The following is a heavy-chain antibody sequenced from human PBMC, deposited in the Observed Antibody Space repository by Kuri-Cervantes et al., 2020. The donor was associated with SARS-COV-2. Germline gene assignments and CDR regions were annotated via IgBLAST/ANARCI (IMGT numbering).Heavy chain of an antibody. CDR2: ISTDGTIT. Sequence: GRSLRPSCAPSGFTLGNHGMHWVRQAPGKGLEWLAVISTDGTITHYADSVKGRFTISRDNSKSTLYLEMNSLRDEDTGVYYCAKETGAAGSSWMSYFDNWGLGTQVTVSS. J-gene: IGHJ4*02. CDR3: AKETGAAGSSWMSYFDN. D-gene: IGHD6-13*01. V-gene: IGHV3-30*18. CDR1: GFTLGNHG.